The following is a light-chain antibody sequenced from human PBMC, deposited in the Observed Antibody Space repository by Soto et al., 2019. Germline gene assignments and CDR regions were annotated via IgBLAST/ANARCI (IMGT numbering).Light chain of an antibody. Sequence: DTVLTQSPGPLSLSPGERATLSCMVSQSVSSYLAWYQQKPGQAPRLLIYDASNRATGIPARFSGSGSGTDCTLTISSLEPEDFAVYYCQQRSNWPKTLGQGTKVDIK. CDR1: QSVSSY. V-gene: IGKV3-11*01. CDR2: DAS. CDR3: QQRSNWPKT. J-gene: IGKJ1*01.